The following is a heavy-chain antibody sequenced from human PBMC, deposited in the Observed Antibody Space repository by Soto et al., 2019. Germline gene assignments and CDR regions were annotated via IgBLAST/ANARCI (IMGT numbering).Heavy chain of an antibody. D-gene: IGHD3-22*01. J-gene: IGHJ4*02. CDR1: GGSFSGYY. V-gene: IGHV4-34*01. Sequence: SETLSLTCAVYGGSFSGYYWSWIRQPPGKGLEWIGEINHSGSTNYNPSLKSRVTISVDTSKNQFSLKLSSVTAADTAVYYCAFSGSYNFDYWGQGTLVTVSS. CDR2: INHSGST. CDR3: AFSGSYNFDY.